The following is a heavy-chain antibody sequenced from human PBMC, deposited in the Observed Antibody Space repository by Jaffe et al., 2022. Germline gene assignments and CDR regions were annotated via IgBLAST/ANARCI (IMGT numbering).Heavy chain of an antibody. V-gene: IGHV4-39*01. CDR2: IYYSGST. CDR3: ARHFEGKGVVYAIPNYYFDY. CDR1: GGSISSSSYY. D-gene: IGHD2-8*02. Sequence: QLQLQESGPGLVKPSETLSLTCTVSGGSISSSSYYWGWIRQPPGKGLEWIGSIYYSGSTYYNPSLKSRVTISVDTSKNQFSLKLSSVTAADTAVYYCARHFEGKGVVYAIPNYYFDYWGQGTLVTVSS. J-gene: IGHJ4*02.